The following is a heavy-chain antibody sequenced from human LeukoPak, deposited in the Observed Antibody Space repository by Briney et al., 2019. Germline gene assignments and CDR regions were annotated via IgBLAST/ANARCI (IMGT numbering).Heavy chain of an antibody. CDR3: ARLVNWSGYYDHFDY. D-gene: IGHD3-3*01. J-gene: IGHJ4*02. CDR2: IYHSGST. Sequence: PSETLSLTCAVSGYSISSGYYWGWIRQPPGKGLDWIGSIYHSGSTYYNLSLKSRVTLSVETSKNQFSLKLSSVTAADTAVYYCARLVNWSGYYDHFDYWGQGSLVTVSS. V-gene: IGHV4-38-2*01. CDR1: GYSISSGYY.